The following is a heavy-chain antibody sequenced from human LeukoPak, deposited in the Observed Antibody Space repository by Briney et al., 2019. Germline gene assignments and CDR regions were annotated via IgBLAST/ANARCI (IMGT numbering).Heavy chain of an antibody. Sequence: QPGGSLRLSCAASGFTFSSYAMGWFGRPQGKGLDWVSAISGSGGSTYYADSVKGRFTISRDNSKNTLYLQMNSLRAEDTAVYYCAKEIMVRGPHNWFDPWGQGTLVTVSS. CDR2: ISGSGGST. V-gene: IGHV3-23*01. CDR3: AKEIMVRGPHNWFDP. J-gene: IGHJ5*02. D-gene: IGHD3-10*01. CDR1: GFTFSSYA.